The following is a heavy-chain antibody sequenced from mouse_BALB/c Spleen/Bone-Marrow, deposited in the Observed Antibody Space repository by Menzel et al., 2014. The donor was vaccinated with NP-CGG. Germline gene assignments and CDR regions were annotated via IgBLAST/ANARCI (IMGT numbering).Heavy chain of an antibody. CDR3: TRRGITTGGFDY. V-gene: IGHV1-5*01. CDR2: IYPGNTDT. J-gene: IGHJ2*01. Sequence: EVQLQQSGTILARPGVSVKMSCKASGYTFTSYWMHWVKQRPGQGLEWIGAIYPGNTDTNYNQKFKGKANLTAVTSTSTAYRELRSLTNAESAVYYRTRRGITTGGFDYWGQGTTLTVSS. CDR1: GYTFTSYW. D-gene: IGHD2-4*01.